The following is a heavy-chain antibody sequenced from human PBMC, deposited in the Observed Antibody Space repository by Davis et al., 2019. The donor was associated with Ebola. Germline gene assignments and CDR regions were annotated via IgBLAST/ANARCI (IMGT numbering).Heavy chain of an antibody. D-gene: IGHD2-15*01. CDR2: ISAYNGNT. Sequence: ASVKVSCKASGYTFTGYYMHWVRQAPGQGLEWMGWISAYNGNTNYAQKLQGRVTMTTDTSTSTAYMELRSLRSDDTAVYYCARGGACSGGSCYFLGRFDPWGQGTLITVSS. J-gene: IGHJ5*02. CDR3: ARGGACSGGSCYFLGRFDP. V-gene: IGHV1-18*04. CDR1: GYTFTGYY.